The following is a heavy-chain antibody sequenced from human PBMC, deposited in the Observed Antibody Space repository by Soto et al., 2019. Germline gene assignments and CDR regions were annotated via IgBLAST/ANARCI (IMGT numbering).Heavy chain of an antibody. J-gene: IGHJ5*02. CDR2: ILYDGSNE. CDR3: AQEEMYDSSDSWFDP. D-gene: IGHD3-22*01. Sequence: GGSLRLSCEASGFSFSRYGMHWVRQAPGKGLEWVAIILYDGSNELYINSVRDRFTISRDNSKNTLYLQMNSLRPDDSAVYYCAQEEMYDSSDSWFDPWGQGTLVTVSS. V-gene: IGHV3-30*02. CDR1: GFSFSRYG.